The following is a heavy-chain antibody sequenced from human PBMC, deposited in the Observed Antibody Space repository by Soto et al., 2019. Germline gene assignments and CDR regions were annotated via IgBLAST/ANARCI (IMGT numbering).Heavy chain of an antibody. Sequence: PSETLSLTCAVSGGSISSSNWWSWVRQPPGKGLEWIGEIYHSGSTNYNPSLKSRVTISVDKSKNQFSLKLSSVTAADTAVYYCAGGYSNYVYYYYGMDVWGQGTMVTVSS. J-gene: IGHJ6*02. CDR3: AGGYSNYVYYYYGMDV. CDR1: GGSISSSNW. CDR2: IYHSGST. V-gene: IGHV4-4*02. D-gene: IGHD4-4*01.